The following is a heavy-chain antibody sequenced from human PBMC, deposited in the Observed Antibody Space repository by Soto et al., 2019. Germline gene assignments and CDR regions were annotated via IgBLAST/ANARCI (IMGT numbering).Heavy chain of an antibody. CDR1: GGSISSGGYY. CDR3: ARDRYGSGSPPFDY. D-gene: IGHD3-10*01. V-gene: IGHV4-31*03. J-gene: IGHJ4*02. CDR2: IYYSGST. Sequence: QVQLQESGPGLVKPSQTLSLTCTVSGGSISSGGYYWSWIRQHPGKGLEWIGYIYYSGSTHYNPSIKSRVTISVDTSKNQFSLKLSSVTAADTAVYYCARDRYGSGSPPFDYWGQGTLVTVSS.